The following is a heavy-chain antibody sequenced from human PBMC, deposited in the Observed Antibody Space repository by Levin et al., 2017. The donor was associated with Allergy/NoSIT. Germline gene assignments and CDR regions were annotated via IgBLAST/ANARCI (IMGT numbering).Heavy chain of an antibody. D-gene: IGHD3-10*01. V-gene: IGHV3-15*01. CDR1: GFTFSNAW. CDR2: IKSKTDGGTT. J-gene: IGHJ4*02. CDR3: TTDLWFGSPFYDY. Sequence: KPGGSLRLSCAASGFTFSNAWMSWVRQAPGKGLEWVGRIKSKTDGGTTDYAAPVKGRFTISRDDSKNTLYLQMNSLKTEDTAVYYCTTDLWFGSPFYDYWGQGTLVTVSS.